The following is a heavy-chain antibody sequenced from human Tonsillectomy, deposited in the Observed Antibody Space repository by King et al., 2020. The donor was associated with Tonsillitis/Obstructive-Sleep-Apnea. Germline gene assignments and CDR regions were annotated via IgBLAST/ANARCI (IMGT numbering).Heavy chain of an antibody. V-gene: IGHV3-23*04. J-gene: IGHJ3*02. Sequence: VQLVESGGGLVQPGGSLRLSCAASGFTFGSYAMTWVRQAPGKGLEWVSSISPLGDYIYYADSVKGRFTVSRDDSKNTLSVQMNSLRAEDTAVYYCAILGLASCSGDHCRVANPFVIWGQGTMVTVSS. D-gene: IGHD2-15*01. CDR1: GFTFGSYA. CDR2: ISPLGDYI. CDR3: AILGLASCSGDHCRVANPFVI.